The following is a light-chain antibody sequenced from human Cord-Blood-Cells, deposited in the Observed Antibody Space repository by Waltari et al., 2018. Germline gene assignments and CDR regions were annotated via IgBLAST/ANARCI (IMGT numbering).Light chain of an antibody. V-gene: IGKV1-9*01. Sequence: DIQLTQSPSFLSASVGDRVPIPCRASQGISSYLAWYQQKPGKAPKLLIYAASTLQSGVPSRFSGSGSGTEFTLTISSLQAEDFATYYCQQLNSYPLTFGGGTKVEIK. CDR2: AAS. J-gene: IGKJ4*01. CDR3: QQLNSYPLT. CDR1: QGISSY.